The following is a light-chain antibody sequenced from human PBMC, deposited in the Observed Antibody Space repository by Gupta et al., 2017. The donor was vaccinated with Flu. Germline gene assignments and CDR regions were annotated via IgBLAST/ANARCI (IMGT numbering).Light chain of an antibody. Sequence: SSTISCTGTSSDVGGYNYVCWDQQHPSKAHNLMIYDVSKRPAGVSNRFSGSKSGNTASLTISGLKEEDEADYYGSSHTSSDGRVFGGGTKLTVL. V-gene: IGLV2-14*04. CDR1: SSDVGGYNY. CDR3: SSHTSSDGRV. J-gene: IGLJ2*01. CDR2: DVS.